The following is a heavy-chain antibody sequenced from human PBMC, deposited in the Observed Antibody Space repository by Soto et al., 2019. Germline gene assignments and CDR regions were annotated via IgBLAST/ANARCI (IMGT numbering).Heavy chain of an antibody. CDR1: GYTFTSFG. V-gene: IGHV1-18*01. D-gene: IGHD6-13*01. J-gene: IGHJ4*02. CDR3: ANGAAGIAAQGI. CDR2: VNAYNGNT. Sequence: ASVKVSCKASGYTFTSFGVNWVRQAPGQGLEWMGWVNAYNGNTNYAQKFQGRVTMTADTSTSTAYMEVRSLRSDDTAVYYCANGAAGIAAQGIWGQGTMVTVYS.